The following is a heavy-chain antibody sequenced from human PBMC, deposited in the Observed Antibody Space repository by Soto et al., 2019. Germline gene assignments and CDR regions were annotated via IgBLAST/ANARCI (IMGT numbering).Heavy chain of an antibody. Sequence: SETLSLTCAVYGGSFSGYYWSWIRQPPGKGLEWIGEINHSGSTNYNPSLKSRVTISVDTSKNQFSLKLSSVTAADTAVYYCARGGDGYNRYIRTRMDVWGQGTTVTVSS. CDR3: ARGGDGYNRYIRTRMDV. CDR2: INHSGST. D-gene: IGHD3-16*02. J-gene: IGHJ6*02. V-gene: IGHV4-34*01. CDR1: GGSFSGYY.